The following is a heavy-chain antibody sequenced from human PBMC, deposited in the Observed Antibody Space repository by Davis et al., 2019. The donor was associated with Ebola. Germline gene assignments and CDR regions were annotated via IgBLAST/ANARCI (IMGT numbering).Heavy chain of an antibody. V-gene: IGHV3-7*01. J-gene: IGHJ5*02. CDR3: VRVYSASYDP. Sequence: PGGSLRLSCAASGFTFSSYWMSWVRQAPGKGLEWVANIKQGGDERYYVDSVKGRFIISRDDAKNSLYLQMNSLRAEDTAVYYCVRVYSASYDPWGQGTLVTVSS. CDR1: GFTFSSYW. CDR2: IKQGGDER. D-gene: IGHD6-13*01.